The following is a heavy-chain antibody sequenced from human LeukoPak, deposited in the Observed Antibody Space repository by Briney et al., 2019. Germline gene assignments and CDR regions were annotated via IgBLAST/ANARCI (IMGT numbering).Heavy chain of an antibody. CDR3: ARENLGYCSGGSCYWFDP. J-gene: IGHJ5*02. D-gene: IGHD2-15*01. Sequence: ASVKVSCKASGYTFTTYTMNWVRQAPGHGLEWMGWINTNTGNPTYAQGFTGRFVFSLDTSVSTAYLQISSLKAEETAVYYCARENLGYCSGGSCYWFDPWGQGTLVTVSS. CDR2: INTNTGNP. CDR1: GYTFTTYT. V-gene: IGHV7-4-1*02.